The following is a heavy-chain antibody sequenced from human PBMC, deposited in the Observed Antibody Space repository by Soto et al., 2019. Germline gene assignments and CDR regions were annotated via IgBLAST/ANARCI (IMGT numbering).Heavy chain of an antibody. V-gene: IGHV1-69*13. Sequence: SVTVSCTASARAFSIYASSWVRQAPGQGLEWMGGIIPIFGTENYAQKFQGRVTITADESTSTAYIGRGTLSYLATDMNNCASDDVECYFLQTLDYWGQGTGDTVS. CDR2: IIPIFGTE. CDR1: ARAFSIYA. D-gene: IGHD3-3*01. CDR3: ASDDVECYFLQTLDY. J-gene: IGHJ4*02.